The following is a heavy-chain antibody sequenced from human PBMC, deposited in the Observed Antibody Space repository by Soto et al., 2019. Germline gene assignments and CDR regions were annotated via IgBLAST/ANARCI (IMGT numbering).Heavy chain of an antibody. CDR3: AGEKVGTTGIDF. V-gene: IGHV1-8*01. D-gene: IGHD1-26*01. Sequence: QAQLVQSGAEVKKPGASVKVSCKASGYTFTGYDINWVRQATGQGLEWMGWMNPNSGNTGYAQNIQGRVTMTRDNSITTAYMELTSLRDDDSAVYYCAGEKVGTTGIDFWGQGTVVTVSS. CDR2: MNPNSGNT. J-gene: IGHJ4*02. CDR1: GYTFTGYD.